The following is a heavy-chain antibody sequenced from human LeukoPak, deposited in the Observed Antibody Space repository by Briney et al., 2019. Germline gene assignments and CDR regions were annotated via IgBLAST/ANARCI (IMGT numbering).Heavy chain of an antibody. V-gene: IGHV3-21*01. Sequence: GGSLRLSCAASGFTFSSYSMNWVRQAPGKGLEWVSSISSSSSYIYYADSVKGRFTISRDNAKNSLYLQMNSPRAEDTAVYYCARDLFLSYSYGGELFDCWGQGTLVAVSA. D-gene: IGHD5-18*01. CDR3: ARDLFLSYSYGGELFDC. CDR2: ISSSSSYI. J-gene: IGHJ4*02. CDR1: GFTFSSYS.